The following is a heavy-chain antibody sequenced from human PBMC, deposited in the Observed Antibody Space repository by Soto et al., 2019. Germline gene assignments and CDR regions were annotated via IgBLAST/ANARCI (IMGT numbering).Heavy chain of an antibody. CDR1: GGSISSYY. CDR2: IYYSGST. Sequence: SETLSLTCTVSGGSISSYYWSWIRQPPGKGLEWIGYIYYSGSTNYNPSLKSRVTISVDTSKNQFSLKLSSVTAADTAVYYCARHGRRFLEWLPKKYYYYYMDVWGKGTTVTVSS. D-gene: IGHD3-3*01. J-gene: IGHJ6*03. CDR3: ARHGRRFLEWLPKKYYYYYMDV. V-gene: IGHV4-59*08.